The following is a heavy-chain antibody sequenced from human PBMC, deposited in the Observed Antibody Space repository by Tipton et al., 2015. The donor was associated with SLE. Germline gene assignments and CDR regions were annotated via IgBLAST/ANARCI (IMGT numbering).Heavy chain of an antibody. CDR3: ARDDVLRFLEWLSYVDY. J-gene: IGHJ4*01. V-gene: IGHV3-21*03. CDR1: GFTFSSYS. D-gene: IGHD3-3*01. CDR2: ISSSSSYI. Sequence: GSLRLSCAASGFTFSSYSMNWVRQAPGKGLEWVSSISSSSSYIYYADSVKGRFTISRDNAKNSLYLQMNSLRAEDTAVYYCARDDVLRFLEWLSYVDYWGHGTLVTVSS.